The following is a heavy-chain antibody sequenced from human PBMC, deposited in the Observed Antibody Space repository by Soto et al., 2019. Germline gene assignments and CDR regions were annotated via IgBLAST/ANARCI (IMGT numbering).Heavy chain of an antibody. CDR3: ARRRGNYPITEFLQY. CDR2: INPNNGGT. V-gene: IGHV1-2*02. J-gene: IGHJ1*01. CDR1: GYTFIGYY. Sequence: ASVKVSCKTSGYTFIGYYVHWVRQVPGQGLEWMGWINPNNGGTKYAQRFQGRLTVTRDTSINTAYMELSRLTTDDTAVYYCARRRGNYPITEFLQYWGQGTLVTVSS. D-gene: IGHD3-10*01.